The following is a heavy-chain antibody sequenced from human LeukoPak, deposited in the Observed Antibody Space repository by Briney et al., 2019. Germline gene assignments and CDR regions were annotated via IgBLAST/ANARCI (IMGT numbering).Heavy chain of an antibody. D-gene: IGHD5-12*01. J-gene: IGHJ4*02. Sequence: GGSPRLSCAASGFTFSSYGMHWVRQAPGKGLEWVTFIHYDGINKYYTDSVKGRFAISRDISKNTLYLQMNSLRAEDTAVYFCAKASYSGYDPIDSWGQGTLVTVSS. CDR2: IHYDGINK. V-gene: IGHV3-30*02. CDR1: GFTFSSYG. CDR3: AKASYSGYDPIDS.